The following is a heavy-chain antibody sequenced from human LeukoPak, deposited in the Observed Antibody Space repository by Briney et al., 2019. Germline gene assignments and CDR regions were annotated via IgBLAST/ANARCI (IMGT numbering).Heavy chain of an antibody. CDR3: ARDLGLDYGDYPGNFDY. V-gene: IGHV3-21*01. CDR2: ISSSSSYI. D-gene: IGHD4-17*01. CDR1: GFTFSSYS. Sequence: PGGSLRLSCAASGFTFSSYSMNWVRQAPGKGLEWVSSISSSSSYIYYADSVKGRFTISRDNAKNSLYLQMNSLRAEDTAVYYCARDLGLDYGDYPGNFDYWGQGTLVTVSS. J-gene: IGHJ4*02.